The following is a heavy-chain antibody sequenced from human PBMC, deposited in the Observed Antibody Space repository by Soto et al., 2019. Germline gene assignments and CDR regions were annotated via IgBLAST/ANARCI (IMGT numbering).Heavy chain of an antibody. V-gene: IGHV4-4*07. CDR3: ARDLSGTGLDI. J-gene: IGHJ6*02. CDR1: GDSNGRLY. CDR2: TYSTGGT. Sequence: QVQLHESGPGLVKPSETRSLTCNVSGDSNGRLYWSWIRQSAEKGLEWVGRTYSTGGTAYNPALKGRITISLDRSNHHVSLEMNSGTAADTAVYFCARDLSGTGLDIWGRGPRVTVSS. D-gene: IGHD1-26*01.